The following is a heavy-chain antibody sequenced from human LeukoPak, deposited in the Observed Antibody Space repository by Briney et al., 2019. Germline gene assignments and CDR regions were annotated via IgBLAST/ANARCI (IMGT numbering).Heavy chain of an antibody. CDR2: ISYDGSNK. D-gene: IGHD1-26*01. Sequence: GRSLRLSCAASGFTFSSYAMHWVRQAPGKGLEWVAVISYDGSNKYYADSVKGRFTISRDNSKNTLYLQMNSLRAEDTAVYYCAHEGRELFFDYWGQGTLVTVSS. V-gene: IGHV3-30*04. CDR3: AHEGRELFFDY. CDR1: GFTFSSYA. J-gene: IGHJ4*02.